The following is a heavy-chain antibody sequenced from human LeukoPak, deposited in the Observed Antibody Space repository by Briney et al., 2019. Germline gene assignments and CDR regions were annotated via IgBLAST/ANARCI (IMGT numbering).Heavy chain of an antibody. V-gene: IGHV1-58*01. D-gene: IGHD2-2*01. CDR1: GFTFTSSA. J-gene: IGHJ3*02. CDR3: AARTEYCSSTRCNDAFDI. CDR2: IVVGSGNT. Sequence: SVKVSCKASGFTFTSSAVQWVRQARGQRLEWIGWIVVGSGNTNYAQKFQERVTITRDMSTSTAYMELSSLRSEDTAVYYCAARTEYCSSTRCNDAFDIWGQGTMVTVSS.